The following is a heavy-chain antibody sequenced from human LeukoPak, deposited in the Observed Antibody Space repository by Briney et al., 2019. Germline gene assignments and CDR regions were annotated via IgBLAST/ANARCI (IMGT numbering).Heavy chain of an antibody. CDR3: ATVPFWSGYYGPRDY. J-gene: IGHJ4*02. V-gene: IGHV1-69-2*01. CDR2: VDPEDGET. Sequence: GASVKVSCKASGYTFTSYDINWVQQAPGKGLEWMGLVDPEDGETIYAEKFQGRVTITPDTSTDTAYMELSSLRSEDTAVYYCATVPFWSGYYGPRDYWGQGTLVTVSS. CDR1: GYTFTSYD. D-gene: IGHD3-3*01.